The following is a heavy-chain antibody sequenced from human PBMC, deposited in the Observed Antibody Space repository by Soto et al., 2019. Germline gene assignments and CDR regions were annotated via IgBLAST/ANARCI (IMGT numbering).Heavy chain of an antibody. J-gene: IGHJ5*02. Sequence: ASVKVSCKASGYTFTGYYMHWVRQAPGQGLEWMGWINPNSGGTNYAQKFQGRVTMTRDTSISTAYMELSRLRPDDTAVYYCARGSIAAAGNWFDPWGQGTLVTVSS. CDR3: ARGSIAAAGNWFDP. V-gene: IGHV1-2*02. CDR1: GYTFTGYY. D-gene: IGHD6-13*01. CDR2: INPNSGGT.